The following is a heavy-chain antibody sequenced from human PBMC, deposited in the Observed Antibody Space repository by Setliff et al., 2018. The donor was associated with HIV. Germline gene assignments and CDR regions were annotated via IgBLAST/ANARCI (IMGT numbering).Heavy chain of an antibody. V-gene: IGHV4-34*01. D-gene: IGHD6-19*01. Sequence: PSQTLSLTCAVSGGTFSLHYYTWIRQSPLRGLEWIGEINHSGGTRYNPSLKSRLTMSVDSSGNQFSLTLTSVTAADTAVYYCARDPNTGWYYLDFWGPGALVTVSS. CDR1: GGTFSLHY. CDR2: INHSGGT. J-gene: IGHJ4*02. CDR3: ARDPNTGWYYLDF.